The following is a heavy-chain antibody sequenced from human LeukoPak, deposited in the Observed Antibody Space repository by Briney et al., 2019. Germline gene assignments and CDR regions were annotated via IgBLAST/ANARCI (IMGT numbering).Heavy chain of an antibody. Sequence: PSETLSLTCAVSGASISSSNYYWGWVRQSPGKGLEWVGNIYSSGNTYYNASLKSRVTMYIDTSKNQFSLKLSSVTAADTAMYYCAKSNGYGLIDYWGQGTLVTVSS. CDR3: AKSNGYGLIDY. CDR2: IYSSGNT. J-gene: IGHJ4*02. V-gene: IGHV4-39*01. CDR1: GASISSSNYY. D-gene: IGHD5-12*01.